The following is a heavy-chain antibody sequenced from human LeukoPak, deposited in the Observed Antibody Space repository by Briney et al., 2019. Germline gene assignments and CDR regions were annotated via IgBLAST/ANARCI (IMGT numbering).Heavy chain of an antibody. CDR2: IYHSGST. D-gene: IGHD1-1*01. CDR1: GHSISSGFY. V-gene: IGHV4-38-2*02. Sequence: PSETLSLTCTVSGHSISSGFYWGWIRQPPGKGLEWIGSIYHSGSTHYNSSLKSRVTISVDTSKNQLSLKLSSVTAADTAVYYCARGVGLTQGGTFDYWGQGTLVTVSS. CDR3: ARGVGLTQGGTFDY. J-gene: IGHJ4*02.